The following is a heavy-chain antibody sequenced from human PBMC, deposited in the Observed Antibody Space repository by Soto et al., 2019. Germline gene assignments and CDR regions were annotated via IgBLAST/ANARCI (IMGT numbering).Heavy chain of an antibody. Sequence: QLQLQESGPGLVKPSETLSLTCTVSGGSISSSSYYWGWIRQPPGKGLEWVGSFYFSVSTYYNPSIKTRVTISVDTSKNQFSLKLSSVTAADTAVYYCASVRRGGYDSLRYYYGMDVWGQGTTVTVSS. D-gene: IGHD5-12*01. CDR2: FYFSVST. V-gene: IGHV4-39*01. CDR3: ASVRRGGYDSLRYYYGMDV. J-gene: IGHJ6*02. CDR1: GGSISSSSYY.